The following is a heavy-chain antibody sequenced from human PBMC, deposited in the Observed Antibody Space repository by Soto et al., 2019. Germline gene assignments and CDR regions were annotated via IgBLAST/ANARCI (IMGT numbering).Heavy chain of an antibody. Sequence: SETLSLTCTVSGDSISSGAYYWSWIRQHPGKGLEWIGYISYSGRTYYNPSLKSRLTISLDTSENQFSLKLTSVTAADTAVYYCARGGFRNWFDPWGQGTLVTVSS. J-gene: IGHJ5*02. CDR1: GDSISSGAYY. D-gene: IGHD3-22*01. V-gene: IGHV4-31*03. CDR3: ARGGFRNWFDP. CDR2: ISYSGRT.